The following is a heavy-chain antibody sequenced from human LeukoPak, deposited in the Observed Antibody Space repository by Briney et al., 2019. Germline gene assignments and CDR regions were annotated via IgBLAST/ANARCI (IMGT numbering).Heavy chain of an antibody. V-gene: IGHV3-23*01. CDR2: ISGSGGST. J-gene: IGHJ3*02. Sequence: TGGSLRLSCAASEFTFSSYAMSWVRQAPGKGLEWVSAISGSGGSTYYADSVKGRFTISRDNSKNTLYLQMNSLRAEDTAVYYCAKWSARYDAFDIWGQGTMVTVSS. CDR3: AKWSARYDAFDI. D-gene: IGHD6-6*01. CDR1: EFTFSSYA.